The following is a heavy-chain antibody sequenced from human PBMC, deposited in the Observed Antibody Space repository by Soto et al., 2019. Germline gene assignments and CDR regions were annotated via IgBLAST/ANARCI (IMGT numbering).Heavy chain of an antibody. D-gene: IGHD3-10*01. J-gene: IGHJ5*02. V-gene: IGHV4-34*01. CDR1: GGSFSGYY. CDR3: ARELFGRSVWFDP. Sequence: PSETLSLTCAVYGGSFSGYYWTWMRQPPGTGLEWIGEINHSGSTNYNPSLKSRVTISVDTSKNQFSLKLTSVTAADTAVYYCARELFGRSVWFDPWGQGTLVTVSS. CDR2: INHSGST.